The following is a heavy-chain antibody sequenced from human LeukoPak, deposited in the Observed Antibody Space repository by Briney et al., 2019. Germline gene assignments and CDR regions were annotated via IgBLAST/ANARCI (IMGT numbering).Heavy chain of an antibody. CDR3: AREGNYRQDFGY. J-gene: IGHJ4*02. Sequence: GGSLRLSCAASGFAFDSHAMNWVRQAPGKGLEWVSSITGKGSQTYYADSVKGRLIISRDNSKSTLYLQMNSLRADDTAVYYCAREGNYRQDFGYWGQGTLVTVSS. D-gene: IGHD5-24*01. V-gene: IGHV3-23*01. CDR2: ITGKGSQT. CDR1: GFAFDSHA.